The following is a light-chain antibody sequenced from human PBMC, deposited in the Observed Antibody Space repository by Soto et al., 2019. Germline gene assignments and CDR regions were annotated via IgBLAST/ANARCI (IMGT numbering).Light chain of an antibody. Sequence: SWLTLPGPGSGSPGQPITISCTGTHSDVGGYNYVSWYQQHPGKAPKLMIYDVSNRPSGVSNRFSGSKSGNTASLTISGLQAEDEADYYCSSYTSSSTLVFGTGTKVTV. CDR2: DVS. V-gene: IGLV2-14*01. J-gene: IGLJ1*01. CDR1: HSDVGGYNY. CDR3: SSYTSSSTLV.